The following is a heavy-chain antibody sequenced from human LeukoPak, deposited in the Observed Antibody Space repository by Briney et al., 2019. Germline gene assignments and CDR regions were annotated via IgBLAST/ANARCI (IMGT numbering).Heavy chain of an antibody. D-gene: IGHD6-13*01. V-gene: IGHV4-61*02. CDR1: GGSISSGSYY. CDR3: ARKAAAGTGTGAWFDP. CDR2: IYTSGST. J-gene: IGHJ5*02. Sequence: SETLSLTCTVSGGSISSGSYYWSWIRQPAGKGLEWIGRIYTSGSTNYNPSLKSRVTISVDTSKNQFSLKLSSVTAADTAVYYCARKAAAGTGTGAWFDPWGQGTLVTVSS.